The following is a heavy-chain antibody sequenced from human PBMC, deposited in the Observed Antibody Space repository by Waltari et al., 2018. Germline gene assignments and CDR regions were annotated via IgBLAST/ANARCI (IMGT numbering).Heavy chain of an antibody. CDR3: ARGAWGLDY. D-gene: IGHD7-27*01. J-gene: IGHJ4*02. V-gene: IGHV3-7*01. Sequence: EVQLVESGGGLVQPGGSLRLSCAASGFTFSSYWTSWVRQAPGQGLEWVASIIEDGSEKKYVDSVKGRFTISRDNAKNSLYLQMNSLRVEDTAFYFCARGAWGLDYWGQGTLVTVSS. CDR1: GFTFSSYW. CDR2: IIEDGSEK.